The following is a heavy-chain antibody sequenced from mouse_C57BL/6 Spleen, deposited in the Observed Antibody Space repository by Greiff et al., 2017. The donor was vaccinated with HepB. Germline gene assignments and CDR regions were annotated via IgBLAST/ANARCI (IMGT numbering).Heavy chain of an antibody. CDR2: IYPGDGDT. J-gene: IGHJ4*01. V-gene: IGHV1-82*01. CDR3: ARWDDYDVFYAMDY. Sequence: QVQLQQSGPELVKPGASVKISCKASGYAFSSSWMNWVKQRPGKGLEWIGRIYPGDGDTNYNGKFKGKATLTADKSSSTAYMPLSRLTSEDSAVYFCARWDDYDVFYAMDYWGQGTSVTVSS. CDR1: GYAFSSSW. D-gene: IGHD2-4*01.